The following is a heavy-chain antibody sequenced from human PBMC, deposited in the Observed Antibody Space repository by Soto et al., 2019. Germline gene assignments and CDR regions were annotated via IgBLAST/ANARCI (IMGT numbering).Heavy chain of an antibody. Sequence: GESLKISCAASGFTFSSYEMNWVRQAPGKGLEWVSYISSSGSTIYYADSVKGRFTISRDNAKNSLYLQMNSLRAEDTAVYYCAREGYRQVEGGMDVWGQGTTVTVSS. V-gene: IGHV3-48*03. J-gene: IGHJ6*02. D-gene: IGHD1-1*01. CDR1: GFTFSSYE. CDR3: AREGYRQVEGGMDV. CDR2: ISSSGSTI.